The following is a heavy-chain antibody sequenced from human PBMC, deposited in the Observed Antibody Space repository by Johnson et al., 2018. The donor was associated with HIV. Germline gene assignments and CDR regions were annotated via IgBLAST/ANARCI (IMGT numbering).Heavy chain of an antibody. D-gene: IGHD1-1*01. CDR2: ISWNTGSL. V-gene: IGHV3-9*01. CDR1: GFTFTNYA. CDR3: AREEPRDNDAFDI. Sequence: VQLVESGGGVVQPGRSLRLSCAASGFTFTNYAMHWVRQAPGKGLEWVSGISWNTGSLGYAYSVRGRFTISRDNARNSLYLQMNSLRAEDTALYYCAREEPRDNDAFDIWGQGTMVTVSS. J-gene: IGHJ3*02.